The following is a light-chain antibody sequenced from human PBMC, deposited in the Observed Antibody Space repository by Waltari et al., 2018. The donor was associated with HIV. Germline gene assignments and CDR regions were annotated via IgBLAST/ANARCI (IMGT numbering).Light chain of an antibody. Sequence: EIVLTQSPATLSLSPGQRATLSCRASQSFSNYLAWYQQKPGQAPKLLIYDASNRATVIPARFSGSGSGTDFTLIISSLEPEDSAVYYCQQRGNWPWTFGQGTEVEIK. CDR2: DAS. V-gene: IGKV3-11*01. J-gene: IGKJ1*01. CDR1: QSFSNY. CDR3: QQRGNWPWT.